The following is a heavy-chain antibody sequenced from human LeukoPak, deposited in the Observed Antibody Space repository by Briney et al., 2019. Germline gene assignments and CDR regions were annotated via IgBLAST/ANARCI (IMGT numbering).Heavy chain of an antibody. Sequence: GGSLRLSCAASGFTFSSYWMSWVRQAPGKGLEWVANIKQDGSEKYYVASVKGRFTISRDNAKTSLYLQMNSLRAEDTAVYYCASLYYDILTAPYAFDIWGQGTMVTVSS. CDR2: IKQDGSEK. V-gene: IGHV3-7*01. J-gene: IGHJ3*02. CDR1: GFTFSSYW. D-gene: IGHD3-9*01. CDR3: ASLYYDILTAPYAFDI.